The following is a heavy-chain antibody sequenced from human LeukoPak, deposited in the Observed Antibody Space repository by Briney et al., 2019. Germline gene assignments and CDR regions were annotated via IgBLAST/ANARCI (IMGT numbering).Heavy chain of an antibody. D-gene: IGHD5-12*01. CDR1: GFTFSSYG. V-gene: IGHV3-30*03. CDR3: ATVVRRNSGYGENDN. J-gene: IGHJ4*02. CDR2: ISYDGSNK. Sequence: GRSLRLSCAASGFTFSSYGMHWVRQAPGKGLEWVAVISYDGSNKYYADSVKGRFTVSRENSKNTLYLQMNSLRAEDTAVYYCATVVRRNSGYGENDNWGQGTLVTVSS.